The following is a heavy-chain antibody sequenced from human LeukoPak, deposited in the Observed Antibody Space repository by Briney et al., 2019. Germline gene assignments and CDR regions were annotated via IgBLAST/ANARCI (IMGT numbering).Heavy chain of an antibody. D-gene: IGHD6-13*01. CDR1: GFTFSSYG. CDR2: IWYDGSNK. J-gene: IGHJ4*02. CDR3: ARDRIAAAGTIDY. V-gene: IGHV3-33*01. Sequence: GGSLRLSCAASGFTFSSYGMHWVRQAPGKGLEWVAVIWYDGSNKYYADSVKGRFAISRDNSKNTLYLQMNSLRAEDTAVYYCARDRIAAAGTIDYWGQGTLVTVSS.